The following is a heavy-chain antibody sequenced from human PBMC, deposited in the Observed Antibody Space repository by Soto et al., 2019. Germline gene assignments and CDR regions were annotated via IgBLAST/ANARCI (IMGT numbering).Heavy chain of an antibody. D-gene: IGHD3-22*01. CDR1: GGSISSSSYY. V-gene: IGHV4-39*01. CDR3: ARHARSYYDSSGYWPNYFDY. J-gene: IGHJ4*02. Sequence: SETLSLTCTVSGGSISSSSYYWGWIRQPPGKGLEWIGSIYYSGSTYYNPSLKGRVTISVDTSKNQFSLKLSSVTAADTAVYYCARHARSYYDSSGYWPNYFDYWGQGTLVTVS. CDR2: IYYSGST.